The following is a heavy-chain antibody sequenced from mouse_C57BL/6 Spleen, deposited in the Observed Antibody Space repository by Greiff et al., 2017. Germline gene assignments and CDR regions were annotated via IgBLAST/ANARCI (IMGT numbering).Heavy chain of an antibody. Sequence: QVQLQQPGTELVKPGASVKLSCKASGYTFTSYWMHWVKQRPGQGLEWIGNINPSNGGTNYNEKFKSKATLTVDKSSSTAYMQISSLTSEDSAVYDCARDYGNYLAWFAYWGQGTLVTVSA. V-gene: IGHV1-53*01. CDR3: ARDYGNYLAWFAY. D-gene: IGHD2-1*01. CDR1: GYTFTSYW. J-gene: IGHJ3*01. CDR2: INPSNGGT.